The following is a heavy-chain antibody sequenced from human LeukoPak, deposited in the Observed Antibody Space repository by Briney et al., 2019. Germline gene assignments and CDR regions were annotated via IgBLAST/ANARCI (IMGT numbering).Heavy chain of an antibody. D-gene: IGHD3-16*01. V-gene: IGHV3-30-3*01. CDR1: GFTFSSYA. CDR2: ISYDGSNK. CDR3: ASRGGVGEACYFDY. Sequence: GSLRLSCAASGFTFSSYAMHWVRQAPGKGLEWVAVISYDGSNKYYADSVKGRFTISRDNSKNTLYLQMNSLRAEDTAVYYCASRGGVGEACYFDYWGQGTLVTVSS. J-gene: IGHJ4*02.